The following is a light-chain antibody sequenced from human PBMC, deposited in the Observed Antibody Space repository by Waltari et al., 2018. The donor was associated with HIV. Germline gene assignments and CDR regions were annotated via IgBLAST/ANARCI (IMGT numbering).Light chain of an antibody. Sequence: EIVLTQSPVTLSLSPGERATLSCRASRSVTSYLAWYQQKPGQSPRLLIYDTSIRATDIPARFSGSGSGTDFTLTISSLEPEDSAVYYCQQLTNWPPVLIFGGGTKVEIK. V-gene: IGKV3-11*01. CDR3: QQLTNWPPVLI. CDR1: RSVTSY. J-gene: IGKJ4*01. CDR2: DTS.